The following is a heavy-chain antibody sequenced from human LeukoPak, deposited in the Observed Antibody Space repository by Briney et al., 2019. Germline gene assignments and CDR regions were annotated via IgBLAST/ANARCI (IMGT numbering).Heavy chain of an antibody. J-gene: IGHJ4*02. CDR2: IRSKGYNYAT. Sequence: GGSLRLSCAASGFTFSDSAIHWVRQASGKGLEWVGRIRSKGYNYATENAASVEGRFTISRDDSKNTAYLQMNSLKTEDTAVYYCSSSGGATISRYWGQGTLVTVSS. D-gene: IGHD5-12*01. V-gene: IGHV3-73*01. CDR3: SSSGGATISRY. CDR1: GFTFSDSA.